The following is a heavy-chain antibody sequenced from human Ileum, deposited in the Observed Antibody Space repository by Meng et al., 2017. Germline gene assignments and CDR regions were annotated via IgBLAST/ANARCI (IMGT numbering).Heavy chain of an antibody. V-gene: IGHV4-61*01. CDR1: GGSVSSASYY. CDR3: ARFYGSGTFEVHDY. Sequence: QVQLRGSGPGLVRPSEPLSLTCNVSGGSVSSASYYWSWIRQPPGKGLEWIGLIHYSGSRNYNPSLKSRVTMSVDTSKNQVSLRLTSVTAADTAVYYCARFYGSGTFEVHDYWGQGTLVTVSS. D-gene: IGHD3-10*01. J-gene: IGHJ4*02. CDR2: IHYSGSR.